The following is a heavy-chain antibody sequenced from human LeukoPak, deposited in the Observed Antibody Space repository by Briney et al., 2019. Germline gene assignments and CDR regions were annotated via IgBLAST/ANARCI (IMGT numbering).Heavy chain of an antibody. V-gene: IGHV4-4*07. D-gene: IGHD4-17*01. J-gene: IGHJ6*03. CDR2: IYTSGST. CDR1: GGSISSYY. CDR3: ARVSQSTVTTGYYYYYYMDV. Sequence: SETLSLTCTVSGGSISSYYWSWIRQPAGKGLEWIRRIYTSGSTNYNPSLKSRVTISVDTSKNQFSLKLSSVTAADTAVYYCARVSQSTVTTGYYYYYYMDVWGKGTTVTISS.